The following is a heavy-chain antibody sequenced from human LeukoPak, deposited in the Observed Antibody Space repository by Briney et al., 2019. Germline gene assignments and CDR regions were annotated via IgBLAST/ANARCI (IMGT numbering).Heavy chain of an antibody. CDR2: ISAYNGNT. V-gene: IGHV1-18*01. J-gene: IGHJ4*01. CDR1: GYTFTSYG. Sequence: GASVKVSCKSSGYTFTSYGISWVRQAPGQGLEWMGWISAYNGNTNYAQNPQGRVTMTTDTSTSTAYMELRSLRSDDTAVYYCARLGYSYGNYYFDYWGQEPWSPSPQ. D-gene: IGHD5-18*01. CDR3: ARLGYSYGNYYFDY.